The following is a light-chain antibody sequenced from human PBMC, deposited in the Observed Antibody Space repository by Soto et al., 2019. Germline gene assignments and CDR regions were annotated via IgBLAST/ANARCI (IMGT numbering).Light chain of an antibody. Sequence: DIQMTQSPSSVSASVGDRVTITCRASQGISSWLAWYQQKPGKAPKLLIYAASSLQSGVPSRISGRGYGTDFSLTISSRQPEDLATYHCHQANSLPFTFDPGTKVD. CDR3: HQANSLPFT. CDR2: AAS. CDR1: QGISSW. V-gene: IGKV1-12*01. J-gene: IGKJ3*01.